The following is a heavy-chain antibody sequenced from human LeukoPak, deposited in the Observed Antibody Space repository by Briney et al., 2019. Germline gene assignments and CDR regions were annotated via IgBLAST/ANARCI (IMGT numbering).Heavy chain of an antibody. Sequence: PSETLSLTCTVSGGSISSYYWTWIRQPPGKGLEWIGYIFYSGGSNYNPSLKSRVTISVHTSKNHFSLKLSSVTAADTAVYYCARLGSTFDIWGQGTMVTVSS. CDR3: ARLGSTFDI. CDR2: IFYSGGS. CDR1: GGSISSYY. V-gene: IGHV4-59*08. J-gene: IGHJ3*02. D-gene: IGHD2-2*01.